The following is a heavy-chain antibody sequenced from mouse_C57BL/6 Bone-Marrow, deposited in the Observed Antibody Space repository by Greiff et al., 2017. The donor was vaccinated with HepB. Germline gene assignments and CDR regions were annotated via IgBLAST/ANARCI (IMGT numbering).Heavy chain of an antibody. CDR2: ILPGSGST. CDR3: ARSGYYYGRGGYWYFDV. D-gene: IGHD1-1*01. Sequence: QVQLQQSGAELMKPGASVKLSCKATGYTFTGYWIEWVKQRPGHGLEWIGEILPGSGSTNYNEKFKGKAKFTADTSSNTAYMQLSSLTTDDSAIYYCARSGYYYGRGGYWYFDVWGTGTTVTVSS. V-gene: IGHV1-9*01. J-gene: IGHJ1*03. CDR1: GYTFTGYW.